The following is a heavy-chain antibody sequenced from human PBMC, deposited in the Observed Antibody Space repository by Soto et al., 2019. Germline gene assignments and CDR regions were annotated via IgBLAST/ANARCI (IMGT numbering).Heavy chain of an antibody. CDR2: IYTGGTT. CDR1: GFTVSSSNY. J-gene: IGHJ4*02. Sequence: EVQLVESGGGLIQPGGSLRLSCVVSGFTVSSSNYMSWVRQAPGKGLEWVSVIYTGGTTYYADSVKGRFTISRDNSKNTLYLQMNSLRAEDTTVYYCHGYGYWGQGTLVTVSS. CDR3: HGYGY. D-gene: IGHD5-12*01. V-gene: IGHV3-53*01.